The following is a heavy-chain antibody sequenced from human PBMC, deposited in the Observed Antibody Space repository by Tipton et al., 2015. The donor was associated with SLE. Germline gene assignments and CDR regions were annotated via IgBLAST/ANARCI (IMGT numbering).Heavy chain of an antibody. CDR2: LSSSRASI. Sequence: GSLRLSCAASGFTFTAYTMDWIRQAPGKGLEWVSSLSSSRASIYYSASVKGRFTVSRDNTENSLYLQMNSLRAEDTAVYYCASGFSGSLGGYWGQGTLVTVSS. CDR3: ASGFSGSLGGY. V-gene: IGHV3-21*04. J-gene: IGHJ4*02. D-gene: IGHD1-26*01. CDR1: GFTFTAYT.